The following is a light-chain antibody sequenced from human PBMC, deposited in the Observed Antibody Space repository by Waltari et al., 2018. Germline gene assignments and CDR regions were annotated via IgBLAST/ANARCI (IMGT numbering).Light chain of an antibody. Sequence: EIVLTQSPATLSLSPGARATLSRRASHSVSNLLAWYQQRPGQSPRLLIYDTSYRAPGIPGRFSGSGSGADFTLTISGLEPEDFAVYYCQQRYNWPLTFGGGTRVEV. CDR3: QQRYNWPLT. CDR1: HSVSNL. CDR2: DTS. J-gene: IGKJ4*01. V-gene: IGKV3-11*01.